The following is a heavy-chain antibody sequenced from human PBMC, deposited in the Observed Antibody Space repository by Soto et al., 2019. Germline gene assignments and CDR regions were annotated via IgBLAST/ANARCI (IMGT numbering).Heavy chain of an antibody. Sequence: EVQLVESGGGVVEPVGSLRLSCFSSGLTFDDYTMHWVRQAPGKGLEWVSLVSWDGGRKYYADSVKGRFTISSDTVKNSLYLQMRSLRTEDTAFYYCAKSQGDGFEYWGQGTLVTVSS. CDR3: AKSQGDGFEY. D-gene: IGHD2-21*01. J-gene: IGHJ4*02. CDR1: GLTFDDYT. CDR2: VSWDGGRK. V-gene: IGHV3-43*01.